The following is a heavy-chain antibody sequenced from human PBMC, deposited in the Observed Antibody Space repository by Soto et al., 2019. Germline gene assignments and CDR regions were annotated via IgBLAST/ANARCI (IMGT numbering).Heavy chain of an antibody. J-gene: IGHJ6*02. V-gene: IGHV1-58*02. D-gene: IGHD2-2*01. CDR1: GFTFTSSA. Sequence: GASVKVSCKASGFTFTSSAMQWVRQARGQRLEWIGWIVVGSGNTNYAQKFQERVTITRDMSTSTAYMELSSLRSEDTAVYYCAAGYCSSTSCLQQYYYYGMDVWGQGTKVTVSS. CDR3: AAGYCSSTSCLQQYYYYGMDV. CDR2: IVVGSGNT.